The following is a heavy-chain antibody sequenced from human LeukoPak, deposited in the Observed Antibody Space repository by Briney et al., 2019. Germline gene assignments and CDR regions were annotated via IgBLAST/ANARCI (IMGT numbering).Heavy chain of an antibody. Sequence: SETLSLTCTVSGGSISSSSYYLGWVRQPPGKGREGIGSIYYSGSTYYNPSLKSRVTISVDTSKNQFSLKLSSLTAADTAVYYCASWVCGGDCSYFDYWGQGTLVTVSS. CDR2: IYYSGST. J-gene: IGHJ4*02. CDR3: ASWVCGGDCSYFDY. V-gene: IGHV4-39*01. D-gene: IGHD2-21*02. CDR1: GGSISSSSYY.